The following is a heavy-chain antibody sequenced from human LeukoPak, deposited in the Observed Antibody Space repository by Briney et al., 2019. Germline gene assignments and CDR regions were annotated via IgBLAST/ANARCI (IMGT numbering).Heavy chain of an antibody. V-gene: IGHV3-49*03. J-gene: IGHJ4*02. CDR1: GFTFGDYA. CDR3: TRDRAAMVNAVDY. D-gene: IGHD5-18*01. Sequence: GGSLRLSCTASGFTFGDYAMSWFRQAPGKGLEWVGFTRSKAYGGTTEYAASVKGRFTISRDDSKSIAYLQMNSLKTEDTAVYYCTRDRAAMVNAVDYWGQGTLVTVSS. CDR2: TRSKAYGGTT.